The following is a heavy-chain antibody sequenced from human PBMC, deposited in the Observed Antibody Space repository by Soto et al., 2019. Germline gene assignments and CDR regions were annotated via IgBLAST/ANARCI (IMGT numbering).Heavy chain of an antibody. Sequence: PSETLSLTCAVYGGPFSGYYWSWIRQPPGKGLEWIGEINHSGSTNYNPSLKSRVTISVDTSKNQFSLKLSSVTAADTAVYYCARGSTVIYFDYWGQGTLVTVSS. CDR3: ARGSTVIYFDY. CDR2: INHSGST. CDR1: GGPFSGYY. V-gene: IGHV4-34*01. D-gene: IGHD4-17*01. J-gene: IGHJ4*02.